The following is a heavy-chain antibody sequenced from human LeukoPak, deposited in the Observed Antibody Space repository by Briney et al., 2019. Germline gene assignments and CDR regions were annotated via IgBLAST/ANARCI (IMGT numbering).Heavy chain of an antibody. V-gene: IGHV1-18*01. CDR2: ISAYNGNT. J-gene: IGHJ4*02. Sequence: PGASVKVSCKASGYTFTSYGISWVRQAPGQGLEWMGWISAYNGNTNYAQKLQGRVTMTTDTSTSTAYMELRSLRSDDTAVYYCARVGYYGYSSTGVDYWGQGTLVTVSS. CDR3: ARVGYYGYSSTGVDY. D-gene: IGHD6-13*01. CDR1: GYTFTSYG.